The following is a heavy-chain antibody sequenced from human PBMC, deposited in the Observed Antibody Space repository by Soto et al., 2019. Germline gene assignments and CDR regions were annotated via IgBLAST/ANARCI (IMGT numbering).Heavy chain of an antibody. D-gene: IGHD2-15*01. V-gene: IGHV3-48*03. CDR2: ISRSGSTI. CDR3: ARDGRIRRPDWYFDL. J-gene: IGHJ2*01. CDR1: GFTFSSYE. Sequence: PGGSLRLSCAASGFTFSSYEMNWVRQAPGKGLEWVSYISRSGSTIYYADSVKGRVTISRDNAKNSLYLQMNSLRAEDTAVYYCARDGRIRRPDWYFDLWGRGTLVTVSS.